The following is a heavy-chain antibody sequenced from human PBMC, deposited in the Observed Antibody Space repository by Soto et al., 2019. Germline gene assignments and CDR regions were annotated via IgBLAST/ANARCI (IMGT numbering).Heavy chain of an antibody. CDR1: GFSLSTSGVG. D-gene: IGHD6-6*01. CDR2: IYWDDDK. J-gene: IGHJ5*02. CDR3: AHRRIAARRANNWFDP. V-gene: IGHV2-5*02. Sequence: QSGPTLVNPTQTLTLTCTFSGFSLSTSGVGVGWIRQPPGKALEWLALIYWDDDKRYSPSLKSRLTITKDTSKNQVVLTMTNMDPVDTATYYCAHRRIAARRANNWFDPWGQGTLVTVSS.